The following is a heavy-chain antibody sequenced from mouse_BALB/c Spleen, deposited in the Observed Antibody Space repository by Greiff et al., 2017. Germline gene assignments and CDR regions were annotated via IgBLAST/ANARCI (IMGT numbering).Heavy chain of an antibody. V-gene: IGHV1S81*02. J-gene: IGHJ4*01. D-gene: IGHD1-1*01. Sequence: VQLQQPGAELVKPGASVKLSCKASGYTFTSYWMHWVKQRPGQGLEWIGEINPSNGRTNYNEKFKSKATLTVDKSSSTAYMQLSSLTSEDSAVYYCARGGIYYYGSSYAMDYWGQGTSVTVSS. CDR3: ARGGIYYYGSSYAMDY. CDR1: GYTFTSYW. CDR2: INPSNGRT.